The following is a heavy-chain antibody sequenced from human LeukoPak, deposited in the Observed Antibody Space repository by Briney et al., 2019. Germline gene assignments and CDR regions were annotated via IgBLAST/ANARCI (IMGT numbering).Heavy chain of an antibody. D-gene: IGHD5-18*01. CDR3: ARLKDTAMVTSLLGAFDI. CDR2: MNPNSGNT. Sequence: ASVKVSCKASGYTFTSYDINWVRQATGQGLEWMGWMNPNSGNTGYAQKFQGRITITRNTSIRTAYMELSSLRSEDTAVYYCARLKDTAMVTSLLGAFDIWGQGTMVTVSS. V-gene: IGHV1-8*03. CDR1: GYTFTSYD. J-gene: IGHJ3*02.